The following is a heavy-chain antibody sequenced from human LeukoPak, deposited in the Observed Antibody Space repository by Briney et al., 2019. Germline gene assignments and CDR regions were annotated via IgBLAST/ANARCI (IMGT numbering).Heavy chain of an antibody. V-gene: IGHV4-34*01. J-gene: IGHJ5*02. CDR3: ARGFRRYSGSYLRNHNWFDP. CDR2: INHSGST. CDR1: GGSISSYY. Sequence: SETLSLTCTVSGGSISSYYWSWIRQPPGKGLEWIGEINHSGSTNYNPSLKSRVTISVDTSKNQFSLKLSSVTAADTAVYYCARGFRRYSGSYLRNHNWFDPWGQGTLVTVSS. D-gene: IGHD1-26*01.